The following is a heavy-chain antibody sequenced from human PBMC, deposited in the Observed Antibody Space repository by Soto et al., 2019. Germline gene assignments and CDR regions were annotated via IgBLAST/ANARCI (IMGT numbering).Heavy chain of an antibody. CDR3: ARDTQLDYYYGMDV. Sequence: EVQLVESGGGLVKPGGSLRLSCAASGFTFSSYSMNWVRQAPGKGLEWVSSISSSSSYIYYADSVKGRFTISRDNAKNSLYLQMNSLRAEDTAVYYCARDTQLDYYYGMDVWGQGTTVTVSS. CDR1: GFTFSSYS. CDR2: ISSSSSYI. D-gene: IGHD6-13*01. V-gene: IGHV3-21*01. J-gene: IGHJ6*02.